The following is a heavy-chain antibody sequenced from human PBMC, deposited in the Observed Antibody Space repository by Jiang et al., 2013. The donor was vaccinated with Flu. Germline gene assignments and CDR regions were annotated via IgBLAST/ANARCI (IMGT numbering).Heavy chain of an antibody. CDR3: AKDRSGYSSGVENY. D-gene: IGHD6-19*01. CDR1: GFTFDDYA. Sequence: VQLLESGGGLVQPGRSLRLSCAASGFTFDDYAMHWVRQAPGKGLEWVSGISWNSGSIGYADSVKGRFTISRDNAKNSLYLQMNSLRAEDTALYYCAKDRSGYSSGVENYWGQGTLVTVSS. V-gene: IGHV3-9*01. CDR2: ISWNSGSI. J-gene: IGHJ4*02.